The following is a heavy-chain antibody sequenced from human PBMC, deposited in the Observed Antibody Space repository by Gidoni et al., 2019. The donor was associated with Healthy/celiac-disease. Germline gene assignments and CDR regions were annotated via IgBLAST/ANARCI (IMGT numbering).Heavy chain of an antibody. CDR1: GYTFTSYG. J-gene: IGHJ6*02. Sequence: QVQLVQSGAEVKKPGASVKVSCKASGYTFTSYGISWVRQAPGQGLEWMGWISAYNGNTNYAQKLQGRVTMTTDTSTSTAYMELRSLRSDDTAVYYCARDRPDYYDSNKGSRGDYGMDVWGQGTTVTVSS. CDR3: ARDRPDYYDSNKGSRGDYGMDV. V-gene: IGHV1-18*01. D-gene: IGHD3-22*01. CDR2: ISAYNGNT.